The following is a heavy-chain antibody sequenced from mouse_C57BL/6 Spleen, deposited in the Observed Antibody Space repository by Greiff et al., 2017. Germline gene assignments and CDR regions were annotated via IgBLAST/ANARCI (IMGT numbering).Heavy chain of an antibody. CDR1: GFTFSDYY. CDR2: ISNGGGST. V-gene: IGHV5-12*01. J-gene: IGHJ4*01. Sequence: EVHLVESGGGLVQPGGSLKLSCAASGFTFSDYYMYWVRQTPEKRLEWVAYISNGGGSTYYPDTVKGRFTISRDNAKNTLYLQMSRLKSEDTAMYYCARQGIYYAHYYAMDYWGQGTSVTVSS. D-gene: IGHD2-1*01. CDR3: ARQGIYYAHYYAMDY.